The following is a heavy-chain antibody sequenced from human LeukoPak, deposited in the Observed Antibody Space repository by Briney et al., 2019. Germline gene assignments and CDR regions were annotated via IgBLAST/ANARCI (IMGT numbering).Heavy chain of an antibody. V-gene: IGHV3-21*04. D-gene: IGHD6-13*01. CDR2: ISSSSSYI. CDR1: GFTFSSYS. J-gene: IGHJ4*02. CDR3: AKEPPEQQLAYKTDY. Sequence: TGGSLRLSCAASGFTFSSYSMNWVRQAPGKGLEWVSSISSSSSYIYYADSVKGRFTISRDNSKNTLYLQMNSLRAEDTAVYYCAKEPPEQQLAYKTDYWGQGTLVTVSS.